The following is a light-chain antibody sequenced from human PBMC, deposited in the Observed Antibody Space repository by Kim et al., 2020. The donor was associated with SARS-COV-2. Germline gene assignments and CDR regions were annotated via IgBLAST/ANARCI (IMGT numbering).Light chain of an antibody. J-gene: IGKJ4*01. V-gene: IGKV3-20*01. CDR2: GAS. Sequence: EIVLTQSPGTLFLSPGERATVSCRASQSLSSTYLAWYQQKPGQPPRLLIYGASSRATGIPDRFTGRGSGTDFTLTISRLEPEDFAVYYCQQYCSSLLTFGGGTKVEI. CDR3: QQYCSSLLT. CDR1: QSLSSTY.